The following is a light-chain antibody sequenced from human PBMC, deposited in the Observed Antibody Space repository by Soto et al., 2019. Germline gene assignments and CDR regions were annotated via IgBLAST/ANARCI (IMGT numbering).Light chain of an antibody. Sequence: EIVLTQSPGTLSFSPGERATLSCRSRQSVGSTYLAWYQQKPGQAPSLLIYGASSRATGIPDRFSGSGSGTDFTLTISRLEPEDFAVYYCQQYGDSPWTFGQGTKVDIK. CDR1: QSVGSTY. CDR3: QQYGDSPWT. V-gene: IGKV3-20*01. J-gene: IGKJ1*01. CDR2: GAS.